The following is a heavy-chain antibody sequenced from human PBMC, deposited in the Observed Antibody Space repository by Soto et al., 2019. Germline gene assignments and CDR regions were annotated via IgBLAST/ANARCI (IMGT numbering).Heavy chain of an antibody. Sequence: QVQLQESGPGVVKPSQTLSLTCTVSGGSISSGGYYWSWIRQHPGKGLEWIGYIYYSGSTYYNPSLKSRVTISVDTSKNQFSLKLSSVTAADTAVYYCARGMKRVFYAFDIWGQGTMVTVSS. CDR2: IYYSGST. CDR1: GGSISSGGYY. J-gene: IGHJ3*02. CDR3: ARGMKRVFYAFDI. V-gene: IGHV4-31*03.